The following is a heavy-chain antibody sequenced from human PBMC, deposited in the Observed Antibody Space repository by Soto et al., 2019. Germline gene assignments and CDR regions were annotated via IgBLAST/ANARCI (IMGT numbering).Heavy chain of an antibody. Sequence: GESLKISCAASGFTFSSYEMNWVRQAPGKGLEWVSYISSSGSTIYYADSVKGRFTISRDNAKNSLYLQMNSLRAEDTAVYYCARDVYSSSLRAFDIWGQGTMVTVSS. CDR2: ISSSGSTI. J-gene: IGHJ3*02. CDR3: ARDVYSSSLRAFDI. V-gene: IGHV3-48*03. CDR1: GFTFSSYE. D-gene: IGHD6-6*01.